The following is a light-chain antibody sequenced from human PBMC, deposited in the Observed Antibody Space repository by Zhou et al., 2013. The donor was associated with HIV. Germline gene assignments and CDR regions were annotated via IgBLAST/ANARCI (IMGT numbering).Light chain of an antibody. CDR3: QQYNNWPPRIT. CDR1: QSVSSY. CDR2: DAF. J-gene: IGKJ5*01. Sequence: EIVLTQSPATLSLSPGERATLSCRASQSVSSYLAWYQHKPGQAPRLLIYDAFNRATGIPARFSGSGSGTDFTLTISTLEPEDFAVYYCQQYNNWPPRITFGQGTRLEIK. V-gene: IGKV3-11*01.